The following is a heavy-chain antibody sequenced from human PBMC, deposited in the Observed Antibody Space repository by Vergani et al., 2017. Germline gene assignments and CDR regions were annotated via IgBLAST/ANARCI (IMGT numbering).Heavy chain of an antibody. CDR1: GITFNQYG. Sequence: QVQLVESGGGVVQPGRSLRLPCAASGITFNQYGMHWVRQAPGKGLEWVAVTGYDGNNKQYADSVKGLFTISINHSKRTMYLQMNSLRDEDTGVYYCAIDLRLLYNRFDSWGQGTLVTVSS. CDR2: TGYDGNNK. CDR3: AIDLRLLYNRFDS. J-gene: IGHJ5*01. D-gene: IGHD1-14*01. V-gene: IGHV3-33*01.